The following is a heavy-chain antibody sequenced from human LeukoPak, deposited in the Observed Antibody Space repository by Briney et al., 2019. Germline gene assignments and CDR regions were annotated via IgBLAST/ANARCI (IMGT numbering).Heavy chain of an antibody. V-gene: IGHV4-39*01. Sequence: PSETLSLTCAVSGGSFSTYYWGWIRQPPGKGLEWIGSIYHSGSTYYNPSLKSRVTISVDTSKNQFSLKLSSVTAADTAVYYCARHRSGWLQSSFDYWGQGTLVTVSS. CDR1: GGSFSTYY. CDR3: ARHRSGWLQSSFDY. CDR2: IYHSGST. J-gene: IGHJ4*02. D-gene: IGHD5-24*01.